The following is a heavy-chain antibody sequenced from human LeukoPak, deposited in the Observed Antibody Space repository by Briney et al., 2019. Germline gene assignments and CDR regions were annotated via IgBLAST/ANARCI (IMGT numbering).Heavy chain of an antibody. D-gene: IGHD3-10*01. CDR2: MNPNSGNT. J-gene: IGHJ4*02. CDR1: GYTFTSYD. Sequence: GASVKVSCKASGYTFTSYDINWVRQATGQGLEWMGWMNPNSGNTGYAQKFQGRVTMTRNTSISTAYMELSRLRSDDTAVYYCARARLAYYYVDYWGQGTLVTVSS. CDR3: ARARLAYYYVDY. V-gene: IGHV1-8*01.